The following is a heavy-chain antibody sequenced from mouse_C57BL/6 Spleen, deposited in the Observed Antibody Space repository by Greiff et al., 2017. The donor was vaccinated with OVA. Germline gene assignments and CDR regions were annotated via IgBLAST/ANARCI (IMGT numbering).Heavy chain of an antibody. D-gene: IGHD3-2*02. CDR3: AASVDSSGLYYAMDY. V-gene: IGHV3-6*01. J-gene: IGHJ4*01. CDR2: ISYDGSN. CDR1: GYSITSGYY. Sequence: EVKLVESGPGLVKPSQSLSLTCSVTGYSITSGYYWNWIRQFPGNKLEWMGYISYDGSNNYNPSLKNRISITRDTSKNQFFLKLNSVTTEDTATYYCAASVDSSGLYYAMDYWGQGTSVTVSS.